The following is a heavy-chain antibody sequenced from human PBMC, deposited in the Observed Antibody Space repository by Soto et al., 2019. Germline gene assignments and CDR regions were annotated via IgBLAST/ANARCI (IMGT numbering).Heavy chain of an antibody. CDR3: VRENEMAGATSAFEF. D-gene: IGHD1-26*01. Sequence: EVHLVESGGGLVKPGGSLRVSCGASGFRFNSYSMNWVRQAPQKGLEWVSLIDARSNYIYYADSVKGRFTISRDNARNSLYLQMDSLRVEDPAVYYCVRENEMAGATSAFEFWGQGTPVTVSS. CDR1: GFRFNSYS. CDR2: IDARSNYI. J-gene: IGHJ4*02. V-gene: IGHV3-21*06.